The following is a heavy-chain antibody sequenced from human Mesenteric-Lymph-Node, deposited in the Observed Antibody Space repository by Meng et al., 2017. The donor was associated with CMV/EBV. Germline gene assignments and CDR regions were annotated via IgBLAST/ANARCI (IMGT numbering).Heavy chain of an antibody. J-gene: IGHJ4*02. Sequence: GESLKISCAASGFTFSDYYMSWVRQAPGKGLEWVGFIRSKAYGGTTEYAASVKGRFTISRDDSKSIAYLQMNSLKTEDTAVYYCTRGVWYFDYWGQGTLVTVSS. CDR3: TRGVWYFDY. CDR2: IRSKAYGGTT. CDR1: GFTFSDYY. V-gene: IGHV3-49*04. D-gene: IGHD2-21*01.